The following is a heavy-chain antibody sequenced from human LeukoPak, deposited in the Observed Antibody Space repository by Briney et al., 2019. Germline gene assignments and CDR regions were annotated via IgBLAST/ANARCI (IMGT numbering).Heavy chain of an antibody. Sequence: GGSLRLSCAASGFSISSFWTIWVRQTPGKGLEWVASIKQDESQKFYVDSVKGRFTVSRDNANNLLYLQLNSLRAEDTAVYYCARRAGGYSHPYDYWGQGILVTVSS. D-gene: IGHD4-23*01. CDR2: IKQDESQK. CDR3: ARRAGGYSHPYDY. V-gene: IGHV3-7*03. CDR1: GFSISSFW. J-gene: IGHJ4*02.